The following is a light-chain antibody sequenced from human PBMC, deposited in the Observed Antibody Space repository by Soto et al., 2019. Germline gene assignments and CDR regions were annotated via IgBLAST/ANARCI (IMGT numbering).Light chain of an antibody. CDR3: CSYAAGQTLV. CDR2: HVA. J-gene: IGLJ2*01. V-gene: IGLV2-11*01. CDR1: SSEVGGYEY. Sequence: QSVLTQPRSVSGSPGQSVTISCSGTSSEVGGYEYVSWYQQHPGKAPTLIIYHVAQRPSGVPDRFSASKSGTTASLTISGLQAEDEAEYFCCSYAAGQTLVFGGGTKLTVL.